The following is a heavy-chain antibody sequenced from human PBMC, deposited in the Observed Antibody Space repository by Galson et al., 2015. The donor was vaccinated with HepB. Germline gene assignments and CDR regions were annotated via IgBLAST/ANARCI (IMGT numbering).Heavy chain of an antibody. J-gene: IGHJ5*02. V-gene: IGHV3-11*05. CDR1: GFTFSDYY. CDR3: AGDFGAARLTDP. D-gene: IGHD6-6*01. Sequence: SLRLSCAASGFTFSDYYMNWIRQAPGKGLEWVSSIIISSGSTNYADSVKGRFTISRDNAKKSLFLQMSSLGADDTAVYYCAGDFGAARLTDPWGQGTLVTVSS. CDR2: IIISSGST.